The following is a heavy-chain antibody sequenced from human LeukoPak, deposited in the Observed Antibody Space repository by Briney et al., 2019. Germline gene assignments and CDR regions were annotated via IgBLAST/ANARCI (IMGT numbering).Heavy chain of an antibody. CDR1: GGSIISDSYY. CDR3: ARDSRYDSSGHAP. Sequence: SETLSLTCTVSGGSIISDSYYWAWIRQPPGKGLEWIGSAYYNGETYYNPSLKSRVTISVDTSKSQFSLKLTPVTAADTAIYFCARDSRYDSSGHAPWGQGSLVTVSS. V-gene: IGHV4-39*07. J-gene: IGHJ5*02. D-gene: IGHD3-22*01. CDR2: AYYNGET.